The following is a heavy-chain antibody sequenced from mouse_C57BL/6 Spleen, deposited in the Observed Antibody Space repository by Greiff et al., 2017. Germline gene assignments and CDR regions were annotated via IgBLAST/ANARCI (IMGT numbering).Heavy chain of an antibody. J-gene: IGHJ3*01. V-gene: IGHV5-6*01. CDR2: ISSGGSYT. Sequence: EVMLVESGGDLVKPGGSLKLSCAASGFTFSSYGMSWVRQTPDKRLEWVATISSGGSYTYYPDSVKGRFTISRDNAKNTLYLQMSSLKSEDTAMYYCARHPPSDSPGFAYWGQGTLVTVSA. CDR1: GFTFSSYG. D-gene: IGHD3-2*02. CDR3: ARHPPSDSPGFAY.